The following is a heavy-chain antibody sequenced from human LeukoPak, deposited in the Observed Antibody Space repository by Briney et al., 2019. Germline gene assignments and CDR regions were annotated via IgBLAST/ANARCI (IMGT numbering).Heavy chain of an antibody. J-gene: IGHJ5*02. D-gene: IGHD6-13*01. CDR3: ARDRRYSSSWINWFDP. CDR2: IYHSGST. CDR1: GGSISSYY. V-gene: IGHV4-59*01. Sequence: SGTPSLTCTVSGGSISSYYWSWIRQPPGKGLEWLGYIYHSGSTNYNPSLKSRVTISVDTSKNQFSLKLSSVTAADTAVYYCARDRRYSSSWINWFDPWGQGTLVTVSS.